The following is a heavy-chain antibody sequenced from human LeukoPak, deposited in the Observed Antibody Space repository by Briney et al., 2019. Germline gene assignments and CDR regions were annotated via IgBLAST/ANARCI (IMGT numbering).Heavy chain of an antibody. D-gene: IGHD3-22*01. CDR3: ARDINYYDSSGYYKDY. CDR2: INSDGSST. CDR1: GFIFSSYW. Sequence: GGSLRLSCAASGFIFSSYWMHWVRQAPGKGLVWVSRINSDGSSTSYADSVKGRFTVSRDNAKNTLYLQMNSLRVEDTAVYYCARDINYYDSSGYYKDYWGQGTLVTVSS. J-gene: IGHJ4*02. V-gene: IGHV3-74*01.